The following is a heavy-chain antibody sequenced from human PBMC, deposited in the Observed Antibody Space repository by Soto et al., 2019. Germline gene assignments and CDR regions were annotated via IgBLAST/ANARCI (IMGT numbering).Heavy chain of an antibody. Sequence: QVQLVESGGGVVQPGRSLRLSCAASGFTFSSYAMHWVRQAPGKGLEWVAVISYDGSDKYYADSVKGRFTISRDNSKNTLNLQMNSLRADDTAVYYCAKALGELSPESYDYWGQGTLITGSS. CDR1: GFTFSSYA. CDR2: ISYDGSDK. D-gene: IGHD3-16*02. V-gene: IGHV3-30*18. CDR3: AKALGELSPESYDY. J-gene: IGHJ4*02.